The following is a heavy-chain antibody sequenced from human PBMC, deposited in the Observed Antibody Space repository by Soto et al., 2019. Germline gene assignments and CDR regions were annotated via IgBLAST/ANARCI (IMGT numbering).Heavy chain of an antibody. CDR2: IIPIFGTA. CDR3: AREGQQLHNFDY. Sequence: SVKVSCKASGGTFSSYAISWVRQAPGQGLEWMGGIIPIFGTANYAQKFQGRVTMTTDTSTSTAYMELRSLRSDDTAVYYCAREGQQLHNFDYWGQGTLVTVSS. J-gene: IGHJ4*02. CDR1: GGTFSSYA. V-gene: IGHV1-69*05. D-gene: IGHD6-13*01.